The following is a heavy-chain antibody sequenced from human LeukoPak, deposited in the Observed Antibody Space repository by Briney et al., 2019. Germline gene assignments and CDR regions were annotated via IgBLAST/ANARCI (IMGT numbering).Heavy chain of an antibody. Sequence: SETLSLTCTVSGGSISSYYWSWIRQPAGKGLEWIGRIYTSGSTNYNPSLKSRVTMSVDTSKNQFSLKLSSVTAADTAVYYCARVSFYDSSGYYNWFGPWGQGTLVTVSS. CDR2: IYTSGST. CDR1: GGSISSYY. V-gene: IGHV4-4*07. J-gene: IGHJ5*02. CDR3: ARVSFYDSSGYYNWFGP. D-gene: IGHD3-22*01.